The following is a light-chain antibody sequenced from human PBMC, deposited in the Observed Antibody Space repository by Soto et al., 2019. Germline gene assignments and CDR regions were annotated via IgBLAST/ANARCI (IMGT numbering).Light chain of an antibody. Sequence: QSALTQPASVSGSPGQSITICCTGTSSDVGGHNYVSWYQQHPGKAPKNMIYEVNNGPSGVSDRFSGSKSGNTASLTISGLQAEVEAYYYYSSFPNSGTMVFGGGTKLTVL. CDR2: EVN. CDR3: SSFPNSGTMV. CDR1: SSDVGGHNY. J-gene: IGLJ2*01. V-gene: IGLV2-14*01.